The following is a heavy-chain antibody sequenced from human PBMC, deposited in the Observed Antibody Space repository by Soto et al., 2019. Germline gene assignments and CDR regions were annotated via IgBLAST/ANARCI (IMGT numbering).Heavy chain of an antibody. J-gene: IGHJ4*02. CDR1: GFTFSSYA. CDR2: ISSSSSYI. V-gene: IGHV3-21*01. CDR3: ARTPTAMVGY. Sequence: GGSLRLSCAASGFTFSSYAMHWVRQAPGKGLEWVSSISSSSSYIYYADSVKGRFTISRDNAKNSLYLQMNSLRAEDTAVYYCARTPTAMVGYWGQGTLVTVSS. D-gene: IGHD5-18*01.